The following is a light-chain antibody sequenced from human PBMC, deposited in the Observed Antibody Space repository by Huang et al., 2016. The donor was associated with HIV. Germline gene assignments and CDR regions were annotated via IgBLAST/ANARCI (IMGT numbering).Light chain of an antibody. Sequence: DVVMTQSPLSLPVTLGQPASISCRASQSLLHSDGNTYLIWLHQRPGHSPRRLIYKVSNRDSGVPDRFSGSGSGADFTLRISRVEPEDVGVYYCMQGTHWPLTFGGGTKVEIK. CDR1: QSLLHSDGNTY. CDR2: KVS. J-gene: IGKJ4*01. CDR3: MQGTHWPLT. V-gene: IGKV2-30*02.